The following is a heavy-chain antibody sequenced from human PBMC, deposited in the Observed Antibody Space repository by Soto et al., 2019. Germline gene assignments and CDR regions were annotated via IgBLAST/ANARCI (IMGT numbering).Heavy chain of an antibody. J-gene: IGHJ5*02. Sequence: SVKVSCKASGDTFSSYAISWVRQAPGQGLEWMGGIIPIFGTANYAQKFQGRVTITADESTSTAYMELSSLRSEDTAVYYCARARRGYSSSSTINWFDPWGQGTLVTVSS. CDR3: ARARRGYSSSSTINWFDP. V-gene: IGHV1-69*13. D-gene: IGHD6-6*01. CDR2: IIPIFGTA. CDR1: GDTFSSYA.